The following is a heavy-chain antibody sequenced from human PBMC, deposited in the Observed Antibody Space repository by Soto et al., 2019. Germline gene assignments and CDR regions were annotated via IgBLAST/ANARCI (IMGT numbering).Heavy chain of an antibody. D-gene: IGHD2-15*01. CDR1: GFTFSDYY. Sequence: GGSLRLSCAASGFTFSDYYMSWIRQAPGKGLEWVSYISSSGSTIYYADSVKGRFTISRDNAKNSLYLQMNSLRAEDTAVYYCAREETRQDSFYYGMDVWGQGTTVTVSS. V-gene: IGHV3-11*01. J-gene: IGHJ6*02. CDR2: ISSSGSTI. CDR3: AREETRQDSFYYGMDV.